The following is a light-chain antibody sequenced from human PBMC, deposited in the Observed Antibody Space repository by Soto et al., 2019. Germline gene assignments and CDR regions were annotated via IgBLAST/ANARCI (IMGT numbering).Light chain of an antibody. CDR1: SSDVGAFNS. CDR2: DVQ. Sequence: QSALAQPTSVSGSPGQSVTISCTGTSSDVGAFNSVSWYQQHPDKAPKLIIDDVQNRPSGVSPRFSASKSGNTASLTISDLQTEDEADYLCSSYSTTSSLVFGGGTKLTVL. J-gene: IGLJ2*01. CDR3: SSYSTTSSLV. V-gene: IGLV2-14*03.